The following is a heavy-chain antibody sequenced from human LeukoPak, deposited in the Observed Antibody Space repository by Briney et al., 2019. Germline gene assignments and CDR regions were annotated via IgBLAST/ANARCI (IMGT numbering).Heavy chain of an antibody. CDR1: GFTFSSYS. V-gene: IGHV3-21*01. CDR3: TTAYDILTGYRFASDY. CDR2: ISSSSSYI. D-gene: IGHD3-9*01. J-gene: IGHJ4*02. Sequence: GGSLRLSCAASGFTFSSYSMNWVRQAPGKGLEWVSSISSSSSYIYYADSVKGRFTISRDNAKNSLYLQMNSLRAEDTFVYKRTTAYDILTGYRFASDYWGQGTLVTVSS.